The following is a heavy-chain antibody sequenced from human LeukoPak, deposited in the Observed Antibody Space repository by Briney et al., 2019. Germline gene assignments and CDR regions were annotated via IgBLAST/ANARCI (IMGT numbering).Heavy chain of an antibody. CDR2: IWYDGSNK. V-gene: IGHV3-33*01. Sequence: PGGSLRLSCAASGFTFSSYGMHWVRQAPGKGLEWVAVIWYDGSNKYYADSVKGRFTISRDNSKNTLYLQMNTLRAEDTAMYYCARDLSAARKREATGFDYWGQGTQVTVSS. D-gene: IGHD6-6*01. J-gene: IGHJ4*02. CDR1: GFTFSSYG. CDR3: ARDLSAARKREATGFDY.